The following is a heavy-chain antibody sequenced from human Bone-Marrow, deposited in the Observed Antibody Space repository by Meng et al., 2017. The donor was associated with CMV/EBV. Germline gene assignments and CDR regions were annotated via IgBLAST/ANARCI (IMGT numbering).Heavy chain of an antibody. J-gene: IGHJ6*02. CDR2: ISAYNGNT. V-gene: IGHV1-18*01. Sequence: ASVKVSCKASGYTFTSYGISWVRQAPGQGLEWMGWISAYNGNTNYAQKPQGRVTMTTDTSTSTAYMELRSLRSDDTAVYYCARDKAAGFVLYYYYGMDVWGQGTTVTVSS. CDR1: GYTFTSYG. CDR3: ARDKAAGFVLYYYYGMDV. D-gene: IGHD6-13*01.